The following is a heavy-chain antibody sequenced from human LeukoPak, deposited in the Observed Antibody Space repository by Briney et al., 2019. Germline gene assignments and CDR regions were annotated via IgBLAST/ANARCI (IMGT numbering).Heavy chain of an antibody. CDR1: GGTFISYA. Sequence: SVKVSCKASGGTFISYAISWVRQAPGQGREWMGRIIPILGIANYAQKFQGRVTITADKSTSTAYMELSSLRSEDTAVYYCARYYYDSSGYYYFDYWGQGTLVTVSS. CDR2: IIPILGIA. D-gene: IGHD3-22*01. J-gene: IGHJ4*02. CDR3: ARYYYDSSGYYYFDY. V-gene: IGHV1-69*04.